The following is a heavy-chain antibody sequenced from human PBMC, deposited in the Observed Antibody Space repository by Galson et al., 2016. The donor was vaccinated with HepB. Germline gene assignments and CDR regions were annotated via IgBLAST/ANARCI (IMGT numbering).Heavy chain of an antibody. Sequence: SVKVSCKASGYTFKTRGIHWVRQAPGQGLEWMGWINPDNGLTKSSQKFQGRVTFTRDTIATTAYMELSSLRYEDTAVFYCAQIVAGLDSWGQGTLVTVS. J-gene: IGHJ4*02. D-gene: IGHD3-16*02. CDR3: AQIVAGLDS. CDR2: INPDNGLT. CDR1: GYTFKTRG. V-gene: IGHV1-3*01.